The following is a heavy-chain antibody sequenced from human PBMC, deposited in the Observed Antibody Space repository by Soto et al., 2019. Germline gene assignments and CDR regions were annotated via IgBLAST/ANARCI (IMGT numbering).Heavy chain of an antibody. CDR2: IYYSGST. Sequence: QVQLQESGPGLVKPSETLSLTCTVSGGSISSYYWSWIRQPPGKGLEWIGYIYYSGSTNYNPSLKSRVTISVDTSKNQFSLKLSSVTAADTAVYYCARLNLDSSASDAFDIWGQGTMVTVSS. CDR3: ARLNLDSSASDAFDI. J-gene: IGHJ3*02. V-gene: IGHV4-59*08. CDR1: GGSISSYY. D-gene: IGHD6-19*01.